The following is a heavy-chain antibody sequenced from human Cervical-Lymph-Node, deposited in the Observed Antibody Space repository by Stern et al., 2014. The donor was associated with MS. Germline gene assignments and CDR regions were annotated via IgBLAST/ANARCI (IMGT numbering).Heavy chain of an antibody. V-gene: IGHV2-26*01. CDR1: GFSLSNARMG. J-gene: IGHJ4*02. Sequence: QVPLKESGPVLVKPTETLTLTCTVSGFSLSNARMGVSCIRQPPGKAPEWLAHTFSNDAKSYSTSLKNRLTISKDTSKSQVVLTMTNMDPVDTASYYCVRIDYHSSGYYFFDYWGQGTLVTVSS. D-gene: IGHD3-22*01. CDR2: TFSNDAK. CDR3: VRIDYHSSGYYFFDY.